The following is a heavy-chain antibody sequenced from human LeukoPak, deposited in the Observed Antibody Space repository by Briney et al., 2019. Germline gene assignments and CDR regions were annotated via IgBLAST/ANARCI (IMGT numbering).Heavy chain of an antibody. CDR1: GFSFSSYG. CDR2: ISSDGSNK. D-gene: IGHD6-19*01. Sequence: PGGSLRLSCAASGFSFSSYGLHWVRQAPGKGLEWVALISSDGSNKYFADSVKGRFTISRDNSKNTLYMEMNSLRTEDTAVYYCAKDSGKSAGIAVSGAPQDYWGQGTLVTVSS. V-gene: IGHV3-30*18. J-gene: IGHJ4*02. CDR3: AKDSGKSAGIAVSGAPQDY.